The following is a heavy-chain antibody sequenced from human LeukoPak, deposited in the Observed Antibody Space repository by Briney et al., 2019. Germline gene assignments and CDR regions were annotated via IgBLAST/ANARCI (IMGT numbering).Heavy chain of an antibody. CDR2: ISGSGGNT. J-gene: IGHJ4*02. CDR1: GFTFSSYA. V-gene: IGHV3-23*01. CDR3: ARHSRGRRYVFDY. D-gene: IGHD3-10*01. Sequence: GGSLRLSCAASGFTFSSYAMSWVRQAPGKGLEWVSGISGSGGNTYYADSVKGRFTISRDNSNNTLYLQMNSLRAEDTAVYYCARHSRGRRYVFDYWGQGTLVTVSP.